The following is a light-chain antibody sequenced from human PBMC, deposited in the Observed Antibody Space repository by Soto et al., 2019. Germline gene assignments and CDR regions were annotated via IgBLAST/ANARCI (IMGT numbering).Light chain of an antibody. CDR3: QQYNSYFIT. J-gene: IGKJ5*01. Sequence: DIQMTQSPYTLSGSVGYRFTITWRASQTISSWLAWYQQKPGKATKLLIYKASTLKSGVTSRFSGSGSGTEFTLTISSLQPDDFATYYCQQYNSYFITFGQGTRVEIK. V-gene: IGKV1-5*03. CDR1: QTISSW. CDR2: KAS.